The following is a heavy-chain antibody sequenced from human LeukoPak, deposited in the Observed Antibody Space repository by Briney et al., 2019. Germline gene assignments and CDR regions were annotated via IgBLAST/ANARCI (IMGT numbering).Heavy chain of an antibody. V-gene: IGHV3-30*02. J-gene: IGHJ4*02. CDR1: GFTFSSYG. Sequence: PGGSLRLSCAASGFTFSSYGMHWVRQAPGKGLEWVAFIRYDGSNKYYADSVKGRFTISRDNSKNTLYLQMNSLRAEDTAVYYCAKTIVVVPAATDFFDYWGQGTLVTVSS. D-gene: IGHD2-2*01. CDR2: IRYDGSNK. CDR3: AKTIVVVPAATDFFDY.